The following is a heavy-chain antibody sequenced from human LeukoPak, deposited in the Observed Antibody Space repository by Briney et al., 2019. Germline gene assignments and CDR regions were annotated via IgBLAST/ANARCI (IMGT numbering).Heavy chain of an antibody. J-gene: IGHJ6*02. D-gene: IGHD5-18*01. CDR2: VSGSGGST. CDR3: AKASGYSYGYWYYGMDV. Sequence: GGSLRLSCAASGFTVSSNYMNWVRQAPGKGLEWVSGVSGSGGSTYYADSVKGRFTISRDISKNTLYLQMNSLTAEDTAVYYCAKASGYSYGYWYYGMDVWGQGTAVTVSS. V-gene: IGHV3-23*01. CDR1: GFTVSSNY.